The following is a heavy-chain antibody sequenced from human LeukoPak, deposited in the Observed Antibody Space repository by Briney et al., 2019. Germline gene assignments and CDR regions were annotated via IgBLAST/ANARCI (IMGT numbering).Heavy chain of an antibody. V-gene: IGHV4-61*02. CDR3: ARADYGDYVGNWFDP. D-gene: IGHD4-17*01. CDR1: GGSISSSNYY. CDR2: IYTSGST. Sequence: SETLSLTCSVSGGSISSSNYYWSWIRQPAGKGLEWIGRIYTSGSTNYNPSLKSRVTMSVDTSKNQFSLKLSSVTAADTAVYYCARADYGDYVGNWFDPWGQGTLVTVSS. J-gene: IGHJ5*02.